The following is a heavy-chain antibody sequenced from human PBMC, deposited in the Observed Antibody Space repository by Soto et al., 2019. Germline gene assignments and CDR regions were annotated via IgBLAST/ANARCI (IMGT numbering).Heavy chain of an antibody. V-gene: IGHV4-4*07. J-gene: IGHJ4*02. CDR2: IYTSGST. CDR1: GGSIRDYF. CDR3: ARLGTNGQTLDY. Sequence: ASETLSLTCTVSGGSIRDYFCTWIRQPAGKGLEWIGRIYTSGSTNYSPSLKSRVTMSVDTSKNQFSLKLSSVTAADTAVYYCARLGTNGQTLDYWGQGTLVTVSS. D-gene: IGHD3-16*01.